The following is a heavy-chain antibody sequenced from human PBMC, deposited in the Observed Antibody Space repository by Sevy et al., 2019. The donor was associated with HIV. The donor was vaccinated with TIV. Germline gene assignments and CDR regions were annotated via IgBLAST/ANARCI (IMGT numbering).Heavy chain of an antibody. J-gene: IGHJ6*02. Sequence: GGSLRLSCTASGFTFSSYVINWVRQAPGKGLEWVSTISGSGGSTYYADSVKGRLNMSRDNSKKTVYLEMNAVRAEDTAVYDSAKETAMGYVWGQGTTVTVSS. V-gene: IGHV3-23*01. CDR3: AKETAMGYV. CDR1: GFTFSSYV. D-gene: IGHD5-18*01. CDR2: ISGSGGST.